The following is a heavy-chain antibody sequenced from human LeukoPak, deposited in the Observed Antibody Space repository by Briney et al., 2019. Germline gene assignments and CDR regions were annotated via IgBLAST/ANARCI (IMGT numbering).Heavy chain of an antibody. V-gene: IGHV3-7*03. D-gene: IGHD6-19*01. CDR1: GFTFSSYW. CDR2: IKQDGCEK. Sequence: GGSLRLSCAASGFTFSSYWMSWVRQAPGKGLEWVANIKQDGCEKYYVDSVRGRFTISRDNAKNSLYLQMNSLRAEDTAVYYCARDERAGIFDYWGQGTLVTVSS. CDR3: ARDERAGIFDY. J-gene: IGHJ4*02.